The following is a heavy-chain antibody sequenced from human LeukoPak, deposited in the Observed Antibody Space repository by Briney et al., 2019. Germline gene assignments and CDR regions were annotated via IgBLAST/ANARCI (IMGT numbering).Heavy chain of an antibody. CDR3: ARGEMATARRQAGALDI. D-gene: IGHD5-24*01. Sequence: GASVKVSCKASGYTFTSYGMSWVRQAPGQGLEWMGWISAYNGNTNYAQKLQGRVTMTTDTSTSTAYMELRSLRSDDTAVYYCARGEMATARRQAGALDIWGQETMVTVSS. CDR2: ISAYNGNT. V-gene: IGHV1-18*01. CDR1: GYTFTSYG. J-gene: IGHJ3*02.